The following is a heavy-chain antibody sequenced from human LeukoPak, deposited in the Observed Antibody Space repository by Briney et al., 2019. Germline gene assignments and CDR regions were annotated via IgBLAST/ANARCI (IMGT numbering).Heavy chain of an antibody. J-gene: IGHJ5*02. CDR2: IKQDGSEK. D-gene: IGHD2/OR15-2a*01. Sequence: GSLRLSCAASGFTFSSSSMSWVRQAPGKGLEWVANIKQDGSEKYYVDSVKGRFTISRDHAENSLYLQMNSLRAEDTAVYYCAKSFLSPNWFDPWGQGTLVTVSS. CDR1: GFTFSSSS. CDR3: AKSFLSPNWFDP. V-gene: IGHV3-7*01.